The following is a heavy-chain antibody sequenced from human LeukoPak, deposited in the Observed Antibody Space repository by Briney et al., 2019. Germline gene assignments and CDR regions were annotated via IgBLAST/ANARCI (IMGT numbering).Heavy chain of an antibody. CDR2: IIPIFGTA. CDR1: GGTFSSYA. J-gene: IGHJ5*02. Sequence: SVKASCKASGGTFSSYAISWVRQAPGQGLEWMGGIIPIFGTANYAQKFQGRVTITTDESTSTAYMELSSLRSEDTAVYYCARDSSSWYNWFDPWGQGTLVTVSS. D-gene: IGHD6-13*01. CDR3: ARDSSSWYNWFDP. V-gene: IGHV1-69*05.